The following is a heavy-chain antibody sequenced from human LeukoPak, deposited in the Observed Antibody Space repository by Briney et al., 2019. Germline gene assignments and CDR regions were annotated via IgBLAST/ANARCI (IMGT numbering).Heavy chain of an antibody. J-gene: IGHJ3*01. Sequence: ASVKVSCKASGYTFTNYGISWVRQAPGQGLEWMGWISTYNGDTNYAQKLQGRVTMTTDTSTGTASMELRSLRSDDTAVYYCARERGYDSSGYYHDAFDVWGQGTMVTVSS. D-gene: IGHD3-22*01. CDR1: GYTFTNYG. CDR2: ISTYNGDT. V-gene: IGHV1-18*01. CDR3: ARERGYDSSGYYHDAFDV.